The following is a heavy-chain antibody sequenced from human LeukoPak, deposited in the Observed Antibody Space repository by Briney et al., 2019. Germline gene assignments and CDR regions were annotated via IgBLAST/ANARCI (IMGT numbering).Heavy chain of an antibody. Sequence: GGSLRLSCAASGFSISNYYMGWIRQGPGKGLEWLSYISGGSEDISYADSVKGRFTISRDNAKQSLSLQMNSLRAEDTAVYYCARDRGGDWFDPWGQGTLVTVSS. CDR1: GFSISNYY. CDR2: ISGGSEDI. J-gene: IGHJ5*02. CDR3: ARDRGGDWFDP. V-gene: IGHV3-11*01. D-gene: IGHD1-26*01.